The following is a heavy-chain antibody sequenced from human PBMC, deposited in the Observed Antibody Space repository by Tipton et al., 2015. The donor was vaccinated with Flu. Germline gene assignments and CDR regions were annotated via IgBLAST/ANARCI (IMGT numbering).Heavy chain of an antibody. CDR2: ISSNGDNT. CDR1: GFDFDAYA. V-gene: IGHV3-64*02. CDR3: ARGMNTGLVDV. J-gene: IGHJ6*02. D-gene: IGHD1-14*01. Sequence: SLRLSCAASGFDFDAYAMHWVRQAPGKGLEYVSAISSNGDNTYYADSVKGRFTISRDKSKNTLYLQMGSLRADDMAVYYCARGMNTGLVDVWGQGTTVTVSS.